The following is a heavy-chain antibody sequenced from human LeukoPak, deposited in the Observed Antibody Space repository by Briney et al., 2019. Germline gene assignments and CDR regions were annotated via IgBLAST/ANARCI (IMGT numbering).Heavy chain of an antibody. CDR3: ARVSGYSYGFDAFDI. CDR2: ISSSSSTI. J-gene: IGHJ3*02. Sequence: GGSLRLSCAASGLTISSYSMNWVRQAPGKGLQWVSYISSSSSTIYYADSVKGRFTISRDNAKNSLYLQMNSLRAEDTAVYYCARVSGYSYGFDAFDIWGQGTMVTVSS. V-gene: IGHV3-48*04. CDR1: GLTISSYS. D-gene: IGHD5-18*01.